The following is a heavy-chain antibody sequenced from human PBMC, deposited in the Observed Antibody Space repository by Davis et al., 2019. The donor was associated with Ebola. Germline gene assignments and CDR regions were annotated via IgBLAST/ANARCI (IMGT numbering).Heavy chain of an antibody. D-gene: IGHD6-13*01. Sequence: ASVKVSCKASGYTFTSYDINWVRQATGQGLEWMGWMNPNSGNTGYAQKFQGRVTMTRDTSISTAYMELSSLRSEDTAVYYCARDRTYSSSWGGYYYGMDVWGQGTTVTVSS. J-gene: IGHJ6*02. CDR2: MNPNSGNT. V-gene: IGHV1-8*01. CDR3: ARDRTYSSSWGGYYYGMDV. CDR1: GYTFTSYD.